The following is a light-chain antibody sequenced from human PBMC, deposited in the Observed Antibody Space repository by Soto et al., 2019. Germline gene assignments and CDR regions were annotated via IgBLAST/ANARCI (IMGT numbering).Light chain of an antibody. CDR3: QQRSNWPPLT. J-gene: IGKJ4*01. V-gene: IGKV3-11*01. CDR2: GAS. CDR1: QSISTN. Sequence: EMMMTQSPVTLSVSPGERATLSCTASQSISTNLAWYQQKPGQAPRLVIYGASSRATGIPARFSGSGSGTDFTLTISSLEPEDCAVYYCQQRSNWPPLTFGGGTKV.